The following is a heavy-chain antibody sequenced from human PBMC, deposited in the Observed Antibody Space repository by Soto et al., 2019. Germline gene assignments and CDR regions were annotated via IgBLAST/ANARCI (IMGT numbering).Heavy chain of an antibody. CDR1: GGSFSGYY. J-gene: IGHJ5*02. V-gene: IGHV4-34*01. CDR3: ARDRRLITMVRGVSLWFDP. Sequence: SETLSLTCAVYGGSFSGYYWSWIRQPPGKGLEWIGEINHSGSTNYNTSLKSRVTISVDTSKNQFSLKLSSVTAADTAVYYCARDRRLITMVRGVSLWFDPWGQGTLVTVSS. D-gene: IGHD3-10*01. CDR2: INHSGST.